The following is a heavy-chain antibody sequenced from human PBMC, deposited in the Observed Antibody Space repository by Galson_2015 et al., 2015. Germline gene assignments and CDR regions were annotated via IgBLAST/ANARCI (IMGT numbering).Heavy chain of an antibody. CDR2: ISAYNGNT. Sequence: SVKVSCKASGGTFTSYGISWVRQAPGQGLEWMGWISAYNGNTNYAQKLQGRVTMTTDTSTSTAYMELRSLRSDDTAVYYCARSISKSIAARDWVGAGGYWGQGTLVTVSS. J-gene: IGHJ4*02. CDR3: ARSISKSIAARDWVGAGGY. CDR1: GGTFTSYG. D-gene: IGHD6-6*01. V-gene: IGHV1-18*01.